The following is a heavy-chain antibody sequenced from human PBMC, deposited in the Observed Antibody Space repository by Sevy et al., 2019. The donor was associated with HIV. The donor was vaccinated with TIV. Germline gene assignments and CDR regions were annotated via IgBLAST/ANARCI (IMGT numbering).Heavy chain of an antibody. CDR3: ARDREDYGDYTRGNYYYYYGMDV. V-gene: IGHV3-30-3*01. CDR1: GFTFSSYA. Sequence: GGSLRLSCAASGFTFSSYAMHWVRQAPGKGLEWVAVISYDGSNKHYADSVKGRFTISRDNSKNTLYLQMNSLRAEDTAVYYCARDREDYGDYTRGNYYYYYGMDVWGQGTTVTVSS. J-gene: IGHJ6*02. D-gene: IGHD4-17*01. CDR2: ISYDGSNK.